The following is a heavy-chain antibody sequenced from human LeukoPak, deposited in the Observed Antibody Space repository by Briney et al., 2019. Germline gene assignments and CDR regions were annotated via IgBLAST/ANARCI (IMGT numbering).Heavy chain of an antibody. CDR2: TRNKANSYTT. CDR3: ARDTSVSFDY. D-gene: IGHD2-2*01. J-gene: IGHJ4*02. CDR1: GFTLSDHY. V-gene: IGHV3-72*01. Sequence: GGSLRLSCAASGFTLSDHYMVWVRQAPGKRLEWVGHTRNKANSYTTDYAASVKGRFTISREDSKSSLHLQMNSLKTEDTAVYWCARDTSVSFDYWGRGTLVTVSS.